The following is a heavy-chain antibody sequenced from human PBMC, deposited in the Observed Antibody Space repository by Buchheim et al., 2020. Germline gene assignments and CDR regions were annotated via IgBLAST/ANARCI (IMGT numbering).Heavy chain of an antibody. CDR1: GYTFTGYY. D-gene: IGHD2-15*01. CDR3: ARFTYCSGGSCYPYYFDY. J-gene: IGHJ4*02. V-gene: IGHV1-2*06. CDR2: INPNSGGT. Sequence: QVQLVQSGAEVKKPGASVKVSCKASGYTFTGYYMHWVRQAPGQGLEWMGRINPNSGGTNYAQKFQGRVTMTRAKSTSTAYMELSRLRSDDTAVYYCARFTYCSGGSCYPYYFDYWGQGTL.